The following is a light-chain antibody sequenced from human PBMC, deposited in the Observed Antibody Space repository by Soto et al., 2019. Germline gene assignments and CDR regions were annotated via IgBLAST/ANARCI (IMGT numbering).Light chain of an antibody. V-gene: IGLV2-14*01. CDR3: ATWDDSLNVV. J-gene: IGLJ2*01. CDR2: EVT. Sequence: QSALTQPASVSGSPGQSITISCTGTSSDVGGYNFVSWYQQHPDKAPKFMIYEVTNRPSGVSNRFSGSKSGNTASLTISGLQAEDEADYYCATWDDSLNVVFGGGTKVTVL. CDR1: SSDVGGYNF.